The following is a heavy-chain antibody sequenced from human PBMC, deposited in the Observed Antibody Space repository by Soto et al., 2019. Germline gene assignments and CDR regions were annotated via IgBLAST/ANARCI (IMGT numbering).Heavy chain of an antibody. CDR1: GGSITNSNW. CDR3: ARGPPIVGNTTPLDS. CDR2: TYHAGST. J-gene: IGHJ4*02. D-gene: IGHD1-26*01. V-gene: IGHV4-4*02. Sequence: SETLSLTCTVSGGSITNSNWWSWVRLPPAKGLEWIGDTYHAGSTKYNPSPERRVTISVDTSNNQFALTLTSVTAADTAVYFCARGPPIVGNTTPLDSWGQGTLVTVSS.